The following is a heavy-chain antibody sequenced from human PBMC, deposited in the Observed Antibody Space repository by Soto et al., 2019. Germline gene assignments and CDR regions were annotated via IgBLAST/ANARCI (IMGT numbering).Heavy chain of an antibody. V-gene: IGHV5-51*01. D-gene: IGHD2-21*02. CDR1: GYSFTSYW. CDR3: ARAGYCGGDCPYDAFDI. CDR2: IYPGDSDT. Sequence: RGESLKISCKGSGYSFTSYWIGWVRQMPGKGLEWMGIIYPGDSDTRYSPPFQGQVTISADKSISTAYLQWSSLKASDTAMYYCARAGYCGGDCPYDAFDIWGQGTMVTVSS. J-gene: IGHJ3*02.